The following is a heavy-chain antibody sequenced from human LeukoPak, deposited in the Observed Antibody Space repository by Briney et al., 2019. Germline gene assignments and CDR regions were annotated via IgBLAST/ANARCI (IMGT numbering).Heavy chain of an antibody. CDR3: TTVLGSSSSLRAFDI. Sequence: GGSLRLSCAASGFTFSNAWMSWVRQAPGKGLEWVGRIKSKTDGGTTDYAAPVKGRFTISRDDSKNTLYLQMNSLKTEDTAVYYCTTVLGSSSSLRAFDIWGQGTMVTVSS. D-gene: IGHD6-6*01. V-gene: IGHV3-15*01. CDR1: GFTFSNAW. CDR2: IKSKTDGGTT. J-gene: IGHJ3*02.